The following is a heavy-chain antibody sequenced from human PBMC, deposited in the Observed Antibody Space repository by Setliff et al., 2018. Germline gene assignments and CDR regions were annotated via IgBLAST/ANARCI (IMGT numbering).Heavy chain of an antibody. V-gene: IGHV2-70*16. D-gene: IGHD1-26*01. J-gene: IGHJ4*02. CDR1: GDSMSNFF. CDR3: ARSPSGEFDY. Sequence: TLSLTCSVTGDSMSNFFWSWIRQPPGKGLEWIARIDWDDDKFYSTSLKTRLTLSKDTSKNQVVLTMTNMDPVDTATYYCARSPSGEFDYWGQGTLVTVS. CDR2: IDWDDDK.